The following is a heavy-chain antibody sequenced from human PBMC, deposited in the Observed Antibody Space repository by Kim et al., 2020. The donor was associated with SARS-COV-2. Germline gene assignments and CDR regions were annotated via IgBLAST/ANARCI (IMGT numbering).Heavy chain of an antibody. V-gene: IGHV3-21*04. Sequence: GGSLRLSCAAYGFTFSSYSMNWVRQAPGKGLEWVSSISSSSSYIYYADSVKGRFTISRDNAKNSLYLQMNSLRAEDTAVYYCARDQGGYDSSVDYWGQGTLVTVSS. D-gene: IGHD5-12*01. CDR3: ARDQGGYDSSVDY. CDR2: ISSSSSYI. J-gene: IGHJ4*02. CDR1: GFTFSSYS.